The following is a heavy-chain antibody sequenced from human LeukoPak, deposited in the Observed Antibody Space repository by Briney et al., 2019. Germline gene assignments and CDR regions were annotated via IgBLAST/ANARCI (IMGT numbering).Heavy chain of an antibody. CDR1: VYSIRSGYY. V-gene: IGHV4-38-2*01. J-gene: IGHJ4*02. CDR3: ARVGNSDSSGYYDHFDY. Sequence: LETLSLTRAVSVYSIRSGYYWGWIRPPPGKSLEWIGRVIHSGTTYYNPSHESLITITVDTSKNHFALKLRSVTAADTAVYYCARVGNSDSSGYYDHFDYWGQGTLVSVSS. CDR2: VIHSGTT. D-gene: IGHD3-22*01.